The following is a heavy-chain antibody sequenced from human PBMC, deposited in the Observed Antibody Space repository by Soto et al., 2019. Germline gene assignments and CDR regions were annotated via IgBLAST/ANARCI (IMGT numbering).Heavy chain of an antibody. D-gene: IGHD2-15*01. Sequence: QVQLQESGPGLVKPSETLSLTCTVSGGSIRSYYWSWIRQPPGKGLEWIGYIYYSGSTNYNPSLMSRVPMAVNTSMNQFSLKMSSVTAAVTAVYYCARHRPYSSSFYFDYWGQGTLVTVSS. J-gene: IGHJ4*02. CDR2: IYYSGST. V-gene: IGHV4-59*08. CDR3: ARHRPYSSSFYFDY. CDR1: GGSIRSYY.